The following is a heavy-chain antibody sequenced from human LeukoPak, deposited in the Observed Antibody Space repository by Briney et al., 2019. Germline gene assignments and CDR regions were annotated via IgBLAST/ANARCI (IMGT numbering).Heavy chain of an antibody. V-gene: IGHV4-39*01. J-gene: IGHJ4*02. CDR1: GGSISSSSYY. Sequence: PSETLSLTCTVSGGSISSSSYYWGWFRQPPGKGLEGIGSIYYSGSTYYNPSLKSRVTISVDTSKNQFSLKLSSVTAADTAVYYCATYYDFWSGYYRFDYWGQGTLVTVSS. CDR3: ATYYDFWSGYYRFDY. CDR2: IYYSGST. D-gene: IGHD3-3*01.